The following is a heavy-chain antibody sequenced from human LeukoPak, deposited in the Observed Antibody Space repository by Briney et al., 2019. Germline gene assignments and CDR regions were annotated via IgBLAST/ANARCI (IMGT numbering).Heavy chain of an antibody. CDR1: GFTFSNAW. Sequence: GGSLRLSCAASGFTFSNAWMSWVRQAPGKGLEWVGRIKSKTDGGTTDYAAPVKGRFTISRDNAKNSLYLQMNSLRAEDTAVYYCARDARFGYFDYWGQGTLVTVSS. J-gene: IGHJ4*02. V-gene: IGHV3-15*01. CDR2: IKSKTDGGTT. CDR3: ARDARFGYFDY. D-gene: IGHD3-16*01.